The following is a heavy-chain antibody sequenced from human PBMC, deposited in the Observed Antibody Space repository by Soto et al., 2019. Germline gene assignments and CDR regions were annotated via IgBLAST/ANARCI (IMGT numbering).Heavy chain of an antibody. CDR3: AKATARDYGEYDDAFDI. V-gene: IGHV3-7*03. CDR2: IKVEGSEK. Sequence: EVQLVESGGDLVQPGGSLRLSCAASGFTFSTYWMSWVRQPPGKGLVWVANIKVEGSEKYYGDSVKGRFTIARDNAENSLYLQLNSLRSDDTAVYYCAKATARDYGEYDDAFDIWGQGTMVTFSS. D-gene: IGHD4-17*01. J-gene: IGHJ3*02. CDR1: GFTFSTYW.